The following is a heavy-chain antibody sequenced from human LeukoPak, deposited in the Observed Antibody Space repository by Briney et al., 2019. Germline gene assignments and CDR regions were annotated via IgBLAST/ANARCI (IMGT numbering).Heavy chain of an antibody. J-gene: IGHJ6*03. CDR1: GGSISSYY. V-gene: IGHV4-4*07. Sequence: SETLSLTCTVSGGSISSYYWSWIRQPAGKGLEWIGRIYTSGSTNYNPSLKSRVTISVDTSKNQFSLKLSSVTAADTAVYYCARVDSSGYPNYYYYYYMDVWGKGTTVTVSS. CDR3: ARVDSSGYPNYYYYYYMDV. D-gene: IGHD3-22*01. CDR2: IYTSGST.